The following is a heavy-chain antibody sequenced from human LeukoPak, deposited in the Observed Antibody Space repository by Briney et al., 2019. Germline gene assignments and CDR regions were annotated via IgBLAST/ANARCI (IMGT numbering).Heavy chain of an antibody. CDR3: ARDRSGSSSLNAFDI. D-gene: IGHD3-10*01. CDR2: IYYSGRT. CDR1: GGSISRGGNY. Sequence: ASETLSLTCTVSGGSISRGGNYWSWIRQYPGKGLECIGYIYYSGRTYYNPSLKSRVTISIDTSRSQFSLRLSSVTAADTAVYYCARDRSGSSSLNAFDIWGQGTMVTVSS. J-gene: IGHJ3*02. V-gene: IGHV4-31*03.